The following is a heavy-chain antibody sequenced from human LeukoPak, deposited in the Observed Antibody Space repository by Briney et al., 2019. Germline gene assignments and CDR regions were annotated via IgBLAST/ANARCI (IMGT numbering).Heavy chain of an antibody. D-gene: IGHD6-13*01. V-gene: IGHV4-59*11. CDR1: GASMSHHY. Sequence: SETLSLTCTVSGASMSHHYWSWIRQPPGKGLEWIGYIYDSETTNYNPSLKSRVTMSVDTSKSQFSLRLSSVTAADTALYYCATRPAGTTWYGVFDYWSRGTLVTVSS. CDR2: IYDSETT. J-gene: IGHJ4*02. CDR3: ATRPAGTTWYGVFDY.